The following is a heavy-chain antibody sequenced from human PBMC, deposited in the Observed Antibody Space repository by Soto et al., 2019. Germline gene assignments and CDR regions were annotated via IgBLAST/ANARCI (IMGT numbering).Heavy chain of an antibody. D-gene: IGHD6-13*01. CDR3: SRVSTSRYPYYFDY. Sequence: GVSVKVPCKASGDTSTGYYMHWVRQVPRPGLEWMGWIKPNSGGTNYAQKFQGWVTMTSDTSISTAYIELSRLRSDDAAVDYCSRVSTSRYPYYFDYWGQGTLVTVSS. J-gene: IGHJ4*02. CDR1: GDTSTGYY. V-gene: IGHV1-2*04. CDR2: IKPNSGGT.